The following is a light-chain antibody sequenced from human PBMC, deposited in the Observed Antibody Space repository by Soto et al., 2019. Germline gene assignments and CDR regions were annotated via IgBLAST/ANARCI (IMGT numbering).Light chain of an antibody. Sequence: AIQLTQSPSSLSASVGDRVIITCRASEGIRSALVWYQQKPGKAPKHLFYDASNLDTGVPSRFNGSGSGTEFTLTISSLQPEDYASYYCQQFISFPPTLGQGTKVDIK. J-gene: IGKJ1*01. V-gene: IGKV1-13*02. CDR3: QQFISFPPT. CDR2: DAS. CDR1: EGIRSA.